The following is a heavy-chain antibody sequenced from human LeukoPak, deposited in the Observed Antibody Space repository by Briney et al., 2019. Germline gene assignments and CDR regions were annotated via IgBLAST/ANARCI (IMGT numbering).Heavy chain of an antibody. V-gene: IGHV3-21*01. D-gene: IGHD1-26*01. CDR3: ARGGSYPTYALDY. J-gene: IGHJ4*02. CDR2: ISSSSSYI. CDR1: GFTFSNAW. Sequence: GGSLRLSCAASGFTFSNAWMNWVRQAPGKGLEWVSSISSSSSYIYYADSVKGRFTISRDNAKNSLYLQMNSLRAEDTAVYYCARGGSYPTYALDYWGQGTLVTVSS.